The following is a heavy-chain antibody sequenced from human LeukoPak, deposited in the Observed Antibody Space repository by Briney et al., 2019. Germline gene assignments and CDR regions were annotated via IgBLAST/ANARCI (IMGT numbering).Heavy chain of an antibody. CDR2: INPNSGGT. J-gene: IGHJ5*02. CDR1: GYTFTGYY. V-gene: IGHV1-2*02. Sequence: ASVKVSCKASGYTFTGYYMHWVRQAPGQGLEWMGWINPNSGGTNYVQKFQGRVTMTRDTSISTAYMELSRLRSDDTAVYYCARDHGGGDPGWFDPWGQGTLVTVSS. CDR3: ARDHGGGDPGWFDP. D-gene: IGHD2-21*02.